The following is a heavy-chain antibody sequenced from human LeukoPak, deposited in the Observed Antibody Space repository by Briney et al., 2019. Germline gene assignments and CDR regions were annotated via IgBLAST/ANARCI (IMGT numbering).Heavy chain of an antibody. CDR3: ARELVVRAGDYFDN. CDR1: GFTFSTYW. CDR2: INVDGSST. Sequence: PGGSLRLSCAASGFTFSTYWMHWVRPVPGEGLVWVARINVDGSSTRYADSVKGRFTISRDNAKNTLFLQMNSLRAEDTAVYSCARELVVRAGDYFDNWGQGTLVTVSS. D-gene: IGHD1-26*01. V-gene: IGHV3-74*01. J-gene: IGHJ4*02.